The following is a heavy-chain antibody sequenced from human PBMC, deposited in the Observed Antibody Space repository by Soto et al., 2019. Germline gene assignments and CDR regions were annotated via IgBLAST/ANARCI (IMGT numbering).Heavy chain of an antibody. CDR1: GYSFANYV. V-gene: IGHV1-3*01. CDR2: INAGNGNT. D-gene: IGHD2-21*02. CDR3: ARGGGIVVVTAPYDH. J-gene: IGHJ4*02. Sequence: ASVKVSCKASGYSFANYVMYWVRQAPGQRLEWMGWINAGNGNTKYSQKFQGRVTITRDTSASTAYMELSSLRSEDTALYYCARGGGIVVVTAPYDHWGQGTLVTVSS.